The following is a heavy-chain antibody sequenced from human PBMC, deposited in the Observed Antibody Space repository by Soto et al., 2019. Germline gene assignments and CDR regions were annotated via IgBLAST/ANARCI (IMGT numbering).Heavy chain of an antibody. Sequence: NPSETLSLTCAAYEGSFWGYYLSWIRQSPGRGLEWSGEIKQSGSRRNNPSLESLVTMAGDRSKNHFSLKLSSVTAADTAVYYCARGLRLRLSYLVYSYNFDSWGQGTPVTVSS. CDR2: IKQSGSR. D-gene: IGHD2-8*01. J-gene: IGHJ5*01. CDR1: EGSFWGYY. CDR3: ARGLRLRLSYLVYSYNFDS. V-gene: IGHV4-34*01.